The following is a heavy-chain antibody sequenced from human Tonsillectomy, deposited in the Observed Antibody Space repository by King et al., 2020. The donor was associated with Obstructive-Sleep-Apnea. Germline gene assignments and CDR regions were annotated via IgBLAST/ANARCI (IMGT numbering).Heavy chain of an antibody. V-gene: IGHV4-59*01. CDR3: ARDLAGFY. CDR1: GGYISSFY. J-gene: IGHJ4*02. D-gene: IGHD3-10*01. Sequence: QLQESGPGLVKPSETLYLTCSISGGYISSFYWSWIRQPPGKGLEWIGYIYYGGNTNYNPSLKSRVTISVDTSKNQFSLKLTSVTAADTAVYYCARDLAGFYWGQGTLVTVSS. CDR2: IYYGGNT.